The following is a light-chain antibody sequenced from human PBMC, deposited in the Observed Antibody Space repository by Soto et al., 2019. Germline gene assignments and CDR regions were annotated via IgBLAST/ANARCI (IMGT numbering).Light chain of an antibody. CDR2: ENN. J-gene: IGLJ1*01. CDR3: GTWDSSLSAGV. CDR1: SSNIGGNS. Sequence: QSVLTQPPSVSAAPGQKVTISCSGSSSNIGGNSVSWYQQLPGAAPKLLIYENNKRPSGIPDRFSGSKFGTSATLGITGLQAGDEADFYCGTWDSSLSAGVFGTGTKVTVL. V-gene: IGLV1-51*01.